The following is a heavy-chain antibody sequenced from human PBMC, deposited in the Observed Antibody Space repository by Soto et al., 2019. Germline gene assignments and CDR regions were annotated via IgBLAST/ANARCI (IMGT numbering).Heavy chain of an antibody. CDR2: IKSKTDGGTT. D-gene: IGHD3-22*01. CDR1: GFTFSNAW. Sequence: VQLVESGGGLVKPGGSLRLSCAASGFTFSNAWMSWVRQAPGKGLEWVGRIKSKTDGGTTDYAAPVKGRFTISRDDSKNTLYLQMNSLKTADTAVYYCATYDSSGYYLLPTFDYWGQGTLVTVSS. V-gene: IGHV3-15*01. CDR3: ATYDSSGYYLLPTFDY. J-gene: IGHJ4*02.